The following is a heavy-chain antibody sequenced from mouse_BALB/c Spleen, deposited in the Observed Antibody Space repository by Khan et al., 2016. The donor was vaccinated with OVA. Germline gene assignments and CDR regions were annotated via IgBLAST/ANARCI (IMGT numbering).Heavy chain of an antibody. Sequence: EVQLQESGPGLVKPSQSLSLTGTVTGYSITSNYAWNWIWQFPGNKLEWMGYISYSGSTSYNPPLKSRISIAREPSKNQLCLQLNSVPTEDTATDDGARRSYCRYARDYWGQGPPGTVS. J-gene: IGHJ4*01. CDR3: ARRSYCRYARDY. V-gene: IGHV3-2*02. D-gene: IGHD2-12*01. CDR1: GYSITSNYA. CDR2: ISYSGST.